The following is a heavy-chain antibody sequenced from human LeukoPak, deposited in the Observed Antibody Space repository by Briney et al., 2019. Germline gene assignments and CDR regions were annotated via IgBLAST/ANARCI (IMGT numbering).Heavy chain of an antibody. CDR1: GRSISSYC. V-gene: IGHV4-59*01. CDR2: IYYSGST. Sequence: SETLSLTCTASGRSISSYCWSWVRQPPGKGLQWVGYIYYSGSTNYNASPKSRGIISVGTSKNQFSLKLRSVTAADTAVYYCASDLGPLWSGEFPWGQGTLVTVSS. CDR3: ASDLGPLWSGEFP. J-gene: IGHJ5*02. D-gene: IGHD3-10*01.